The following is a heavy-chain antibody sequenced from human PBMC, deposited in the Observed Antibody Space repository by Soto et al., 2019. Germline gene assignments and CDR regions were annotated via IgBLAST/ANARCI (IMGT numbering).Heavy chain of an antibody. CDR1: GFTFSTYS. CDR3: ARYIVVVTATYAFDI. D-gene: IGHD2-21*02. J-gene: IGHJ3*02. CDR2: ISSISNTI. V-gene: IGHV3-48*01. Sequence: GGSLRLSCAASGFTFSTYSMSWVHQAPGKGLEWVSYISSISNTIYYADSVKGRFTISRDNSKNTLYLQMNSLRAEDTAVYYCARYIVVVTATYAFDIWGQGTMVTVSS.